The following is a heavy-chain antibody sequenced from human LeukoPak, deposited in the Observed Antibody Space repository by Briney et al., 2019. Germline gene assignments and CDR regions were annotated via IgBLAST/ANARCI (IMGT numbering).Heavy chain of an antibody. CDR2: IYASGSN. CDR1: GGSIGTYY. CDR3: ARVADRFGYNYGIDEYFDY. Sequence: SETLSLTCTVSGGSIGTYYWTWLRQPAGKGMEWVGRIYASGSNTYKPSLNRRITMTVDTSRNQFSLTLNSLTVADTAVYFCARVADRFGYNYGIDEYFDYWGQGALVTVSS. J-gene: IGHJ4*02. V-gene: IGHV4-4*07. D-gene: IGHD5-18*01.